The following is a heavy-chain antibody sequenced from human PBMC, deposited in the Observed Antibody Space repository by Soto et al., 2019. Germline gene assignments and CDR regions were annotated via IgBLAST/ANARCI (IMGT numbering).Heavy chain of an antibody. J-gene: IGHJ4*02. CDR3: ARDWADRDGYNQLDY. Sequence: QVQLQESGPGLVKPSETLSLTCTVSGGSISSYYWSWIRQPPGKGLEWIGYIYYSGSTNYNPSLKSRVTISVDTSKTQFSLKLSSVTAADTAVYYCARDWADRDGYNQLDYWGQGTLVTVSS. V-gene: IGHV4-59*01. CDR2: IYYSGST. CDR1: GGSISSYY. D-gene: IGHD5-12*01.